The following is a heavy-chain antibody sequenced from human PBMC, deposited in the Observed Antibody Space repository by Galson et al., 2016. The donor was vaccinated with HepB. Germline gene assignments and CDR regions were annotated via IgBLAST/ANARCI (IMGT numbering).Heavy chain of an antibody. V-gene: IGHV6-1*01. CDR2: TYYRSKWYY. J-gene: IGHJ4*02. CDR3: ARDRASWDGQHTGSFDY. D-gene: IGHD2-21*01. CDR1: GDSVSSIDAA. Sequence: CAISGDSVSSIDAAWNWIRQSPSRGLEWLGRTYYRSKWYYDYAVSVKSRMTINPDTSKNQLSLQLNSVTPEDTAVYYCARDRASWDGQHTGSFDYWGQETLVTVSS.